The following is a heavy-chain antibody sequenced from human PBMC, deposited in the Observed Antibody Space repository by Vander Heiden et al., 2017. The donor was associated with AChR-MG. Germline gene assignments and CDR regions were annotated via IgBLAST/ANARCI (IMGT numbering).Heavy chain of an antibody. D-gene: IGHD2-15*01. J-gene: IGHJ4*02. Sequence: QVQLVQSGAEVKKPGASVKVSCKASGYTFTSYGISWVRQAPGQGLEWMGWISAYKGNTDYAQKLQGRVTMTTDTSTSTAYMELRSLRSDDTAVYYCARDRRYCSGGSCVDYWGQGTLVTVSS. CDR1: GYTFTSYG. V-gene: IGHV1-18*01. CDR2: ISAYKGNT. CDR3: ARDRRYCSGGSCVDY.